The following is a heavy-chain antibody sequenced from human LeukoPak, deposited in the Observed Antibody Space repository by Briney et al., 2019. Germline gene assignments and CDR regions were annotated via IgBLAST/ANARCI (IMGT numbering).Heavy chain of an antibody. V-gene: IGHV4-39*07. CDR1: GGSISSSSYY. J-gene: IGHJ4*02. CDR2: IYYSGST. Sequence: SETLPLTCTVSGGSISSSSYYWGWIRQPPGKGLEWIGSIYYSGSTYYNPSLKSRVTISVDTSKNQFSLKLSSVTAADTAVYYCASASGIVGAKIDYWGQGTLVTVSS. CDR3: ASASGIVGAKIDY. D-gene: IGHD1-26*01.